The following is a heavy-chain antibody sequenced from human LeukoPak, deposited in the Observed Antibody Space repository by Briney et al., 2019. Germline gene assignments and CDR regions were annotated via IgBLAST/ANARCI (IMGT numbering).Heavy chain of an antibody. CDR3: ARDDCTKGLCTWFDP. CDR1: GDSISNYY. CDR2: LYTNEKT. Sequence: SETLSLTCTVSGDSISNYYWSWIRQPAGKGLEWIGRLYTNEKTYYIPSLKSRVTMSVDTSKNQFSLKLSSVTAADTAVYYCARDDCTKGLCTWFDPWGQGTLVTVSS. D-gene: IGHD2-8*01. J-gene: IGHJ5*02. V-gene: IGHV4-4*07.